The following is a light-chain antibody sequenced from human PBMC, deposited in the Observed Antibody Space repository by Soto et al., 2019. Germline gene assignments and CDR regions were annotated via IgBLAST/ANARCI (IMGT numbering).Light chain of an antibody. CDR1: SSDVGGYDF. V-gene: IGLV2-14*01. CDR3: SSYTITSSPV. CDR2: EVT. J-gene: IGLJ1*01. Sequence: QSALTQPASVSGSPGQSITSSCTGTSSDVGGYDFVSWYRQYPGQAPKILIYEVTHRPSGVPDRFSGSKSGNTASLTISGLQADDEADYYCSSYTITSSPVFGPGTKVTVL.